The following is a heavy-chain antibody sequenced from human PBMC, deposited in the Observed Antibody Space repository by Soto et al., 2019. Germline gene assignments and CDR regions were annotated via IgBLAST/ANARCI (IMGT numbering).Heavy chain of an antibody. V-gene: IGHV4-31*03. J-gene: IGHJ6*02. CDR1: GGSISSGGYY. D-gene: IGHD2-2*01. CDR2: IYYSGST. Sequence: QVQLQESGPGLVKPSQTLSLTCTVSGGSISSGGYYWSWIRQHPGKGLEWIGYIYYSGSTYYNPSLKSRATISVDTSKNQFSLKLSSVTAADTAVYYCARGGYCSSTSCYGYYYYGMDVWGQGTTVTVSS. CDR3: ARGGYCSSTSCYGYYYYGMDV.